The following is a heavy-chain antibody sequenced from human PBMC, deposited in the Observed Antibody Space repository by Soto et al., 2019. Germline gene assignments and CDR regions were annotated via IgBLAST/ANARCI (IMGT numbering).Heavy chain of an antibody. CDR1: GYSFTSYW. D-gene: IGHD6-6*01. Sequence: GESLKISCKGSGYSFTSYWIGWVRQMPGKGLEWMGIIYPGDSDTRYSPSFQGQVTISADKSISTAYLQWSSLKASDTAMYYCARHALSRAAAHPTVIDYWGQGSLVTVSA. J-gene: IGHJ4*02. V-gene: IGHV5-51*01. CDR2: IYPGDSDT. CDR3: ARHALSRAAAHPTVIDY.